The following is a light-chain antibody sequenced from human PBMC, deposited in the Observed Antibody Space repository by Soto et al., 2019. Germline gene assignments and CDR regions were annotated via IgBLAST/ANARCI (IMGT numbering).Light chain of an antibody. J-gene: IGKJ2*01. CDR1: QSVSTRY. Sequence: ESMLTQSPGTLSLSPGERATLSCRASQSVSTRYLAWYQQKPGQAPRLLIYGASIRATGIPDRFSGSGSGTDFTLTISRLEPEDFAVYYCHQLGSSPPAFTFGQGTKLAI. V-gene: IGKV3-20*01. CDR2: GAS. CDR3: HQLGSSPPAFT.